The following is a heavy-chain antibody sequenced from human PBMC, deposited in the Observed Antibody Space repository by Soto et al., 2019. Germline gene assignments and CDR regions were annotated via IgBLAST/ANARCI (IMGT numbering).Heavy chain of an antibody. J-gene: IGHJ4*02. CDR3: ARRLRSSWSDY. CDR1: GYTLSSYC. D-gene: IGHD6-13*01. CDR2: ISAYNGNT. Sequence: APVKVSCKGSGYTLSSYCISWVRQAPGQGLEWMGWISAYNGNTNYAQKLQGRVTMTTDTSTSTAYMELRSLRSDDTAVYYCARRLRSSWSDYWGQGTLVTVSS. V-gene: IGHV1-18*01.